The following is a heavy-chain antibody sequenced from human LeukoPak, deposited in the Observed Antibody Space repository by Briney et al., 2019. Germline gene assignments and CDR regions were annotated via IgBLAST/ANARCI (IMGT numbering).Heavy chain of an antibody. V-gene: IGHV3-23*01. CDR3: AKTIVVVTAIRNGYDY. J-gene: IGHJ4*02. D-gene: IGHD2-21*02. CDR2: IGGGGNT. Sequence: GGSLRLSCAASGFTFGSYAMSWVRQAPGKGLEWVSVIGGGGNTYYADSVKGRFTISRDNSKNTLYLQMNSLRAEDTAVYYCAKTIVVVTAIRNGYDYWGQGTLVTVSS. CDR1: GFTFGSYA.